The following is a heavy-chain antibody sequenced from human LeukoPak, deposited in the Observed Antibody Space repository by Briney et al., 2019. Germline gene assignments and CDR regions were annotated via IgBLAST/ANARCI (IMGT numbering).Heavy chain of an antibody. CDR1: GGSISSGGYY. CDR2: IYYSGST. J-gene: IGHJ4*02. Sequence: PSETLSLTCTVSGGSISSGGYYWSWIRQHPGKGLEWIGYIYYSGSTYYNPSLKSRVTISVDTSKNQFSLKLSSVTAADTAVYYCATRWFGEGDYFDYWGQGTLVTVSS. V-gene: IGHV4-31*03. CDR3: ATRWFGEGDYFDY. D-gene: IGHD3-10*01.